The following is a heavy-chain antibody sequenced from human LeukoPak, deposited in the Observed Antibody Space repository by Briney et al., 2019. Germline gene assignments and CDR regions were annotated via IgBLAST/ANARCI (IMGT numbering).Heavy chain of an antibody. Sequence: SETLSLTCTVSGVSISSHYWSWIRQPPGKGLEWIGYMFDSESTKDNPSLKSRITLSADTSKNQFSLRLSSVTAADTAVYYCATIKRGSIYGYFDFWGQGILVAVSS. D-gene: IGHD5-18*01. CDR2: MFDSEST. J-gene: IGHJ4*02. V-gene: IGHV4-59*11. CDR1: GVSISSHY. CDR3: ATIKRGSIYGYFDF.